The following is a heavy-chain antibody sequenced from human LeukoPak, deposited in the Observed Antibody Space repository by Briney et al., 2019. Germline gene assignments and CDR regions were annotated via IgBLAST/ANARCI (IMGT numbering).Heavy chain of an antibody. CDR1: GFTFSGSA. J-gene: IGHJ4*02. CDR3: TRRRDSYGES. V-gene: IGHV3-73*01. Sequence: GGSLRLSCAASGFTFSGSAMHWVRQASGKGLEWVGRIRSKANSYATAYAASVKGRFTISRDDSKNTAYLQMNSLKTEDTAVYYCTRRRDSYGESWGQGTLVTVSS. CDR2: IRSKANSYAT. D-gene: IGHD5-18*01.